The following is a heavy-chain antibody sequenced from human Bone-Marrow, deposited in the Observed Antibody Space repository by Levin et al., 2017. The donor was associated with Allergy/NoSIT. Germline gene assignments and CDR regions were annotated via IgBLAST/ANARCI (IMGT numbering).Heavy chain of an antibody. CDR2: ISWNSGSI. CDR3: AKDRVAVAGRDGMDV. V-gene: IGHV3-9*01. J-gene: IGHJ6*02. Sequence: HPGESLKISCAASGFTFDDYAMHWVRQAPGKGLEWVSGISWNSGSIGYADSVKGRFTISRDNAKNSLYLQMNSLRAEDTALYYCAKDRVAVAGRDGMDVWGQGTTVTVSS. D-gene: IGHD6-19*01. CDR1: GFTFDDYA.